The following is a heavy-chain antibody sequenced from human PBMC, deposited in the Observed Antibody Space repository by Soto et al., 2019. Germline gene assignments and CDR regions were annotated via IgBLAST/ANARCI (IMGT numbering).Heavy chain of an antibody. D-gene: IGHD6-13*01. V-gene: IGHV1-8*01. J-gene: IGHJ4*02. CDR2: MNPNTGDS. CDR1: GYTFTSYD. CDR3: ARRAETNVWYCFGADKDYFAL. Sequence: ASVNVACKASGYTFTSYDIYWVRQATGQGLEWMGWMNPNTGDSSYAQKFQGRVTMTSDTSITTAHMELSSLRSEDTAVYYCARRAETNVWYCFGADKDYFALWGQGYLVTVSS.